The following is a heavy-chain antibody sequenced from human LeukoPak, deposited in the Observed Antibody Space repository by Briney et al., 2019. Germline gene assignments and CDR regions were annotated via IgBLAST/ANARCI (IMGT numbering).Heavy chain of an antibody. V-gene: IGHV1-69*06. J-gene: IGHJ3*02. Sequence: SVKVSCKASGGTFSSYAISWVRQAPGQGLEWMGGIIPIFGTANYAQKFQGRVTITADKSTSTAYMELSSLRSEDTAVYYCARPSLRSDAFDIWGQGTMVTVSS. CDR3: ARPSLRSDAFDI. D-gene: IGHD4-17*01. CDR2: IIPIFGTA. CDR1: GGTFSSYA.